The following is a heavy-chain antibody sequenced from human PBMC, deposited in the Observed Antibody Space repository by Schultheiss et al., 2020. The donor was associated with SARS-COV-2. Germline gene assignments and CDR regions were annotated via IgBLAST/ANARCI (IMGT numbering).Heavy chain of an antibody. J-gene: IGHJ5*02. CDR2: IYHSGST. Sequence: SETLSLTCTVSGYSISSGYYWGWIRQPPGKGLEWIGSIYHSGSTYYNPSLKSRVTISVDTSKNQFSLKLSSVTAADTAVYYCARHVVVAATRGNWFDPWGQGTLVTVSS. CDR3: ARHVVVAATRGNWFDP. D-gene: IGHD2-15*01. CDR1: GYSISSGYY. V-gene: IGHV4-38-2*02.